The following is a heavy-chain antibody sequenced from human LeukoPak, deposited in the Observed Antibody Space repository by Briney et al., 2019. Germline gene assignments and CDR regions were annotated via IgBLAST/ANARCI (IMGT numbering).Heavy chain of an antibody. CDR2: IRYDGSNK. V-gene: IGHV3-30*02. CDR3: AREDSYGSCFDY. D-gene: IGHD5-18*01. J-gene: IGHJ4*02. CDR1: GFTFNSYG. Sequence: GGSLRLSCAASGFTFNSYGMHWVRQAPGKGLEWVAFIRYDGSNKYYADSVKGRFTISRDNSKNTLYLQMNSLTAVDTAVYYCAREDSYGSCFDYWGQGTLVTVSS.